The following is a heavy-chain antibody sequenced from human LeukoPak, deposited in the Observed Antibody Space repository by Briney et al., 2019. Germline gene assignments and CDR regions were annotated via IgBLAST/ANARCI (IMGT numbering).Heavy chain of an antibody. Sequence: NPGGSLRLSCAASGFTFSSYSMNWVRQAPGKGLEWVSCISSSSSYIYYADSVKGRFTISRDNAKNSLYLQMNSLRVEDTAVYYCARPHNWKYGTFDYWGQGTLVTVSS. J-gene: IGHJ4*02. CDR3: ARPHNWKYGTFDY. V-gene: IGHV3-21*01. D-gene: IGHD1-7*01. CDR1: GFTFSSYS. CDR2: ISSSSSYI.